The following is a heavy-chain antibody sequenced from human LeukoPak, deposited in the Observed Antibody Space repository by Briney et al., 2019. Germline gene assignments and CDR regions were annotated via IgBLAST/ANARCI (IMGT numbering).Heavy chain of an antibody. V-gene: IGHV3-23*01. Sequence: GGSLRLSCAASGFTFSSYAMSWVRQAPGKGLEWVSAISGSGGSTYYADSVKGRFTISRDNAKNSLYLQMNSLRAEDTALYYCARGGYCSSTSCRNDAFDIWGQGTMVTVSS. D-gene: IGHD2-2*01. CDR3: ARGGYCSSTSCRNDAFDI. CDR2: ISGSGGST. J-gene: IGHJ3*02. CDR1: GFTFSSYA.